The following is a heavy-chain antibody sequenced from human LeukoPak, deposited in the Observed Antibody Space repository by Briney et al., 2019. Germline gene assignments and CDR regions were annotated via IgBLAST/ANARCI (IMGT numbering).Heavy chain of an antibody. CDR1: GFTFSSCA. CDR3: ASEALWGMGFDY. D-gene: IGHD2-8*01. CDR2: IGGSGGTT. V-gene: IGHV3-23*01. J-gene: IGHJ4*02. Sequence: PGGSLRLSCAASGFTFSSCAMNWVRQAPGKGLEWVSVIGGSGGTTFYADSVKGRFTISRDNSKNTLYLQMNSLRAEDTAVYYCASEALWGMGFDYWGQGTLVTVSS.